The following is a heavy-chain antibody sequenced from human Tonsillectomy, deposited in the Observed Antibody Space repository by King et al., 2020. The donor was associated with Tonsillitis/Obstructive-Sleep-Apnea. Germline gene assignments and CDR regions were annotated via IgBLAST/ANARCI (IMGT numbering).Heavy chain of an antibody. Sequence: VQLQQCGAGLLKPSETLSLTCAVYGGSFSGYYWSWIRQPPGKGLEWIGEIDHSGRTDYNPSLKSRVTTSVDASKNQFSLQLSTVTAADTAVYYCATKGSSRGPFDYWGQGTLVTVSS. V-gene: IGHV4-34*01. CDR3: ATKGSSRGPFDY. CDR1: GGSFSGYY. D-gene: IGHD6-13*01. J-gene: IGHJ4*02. CDR2: IDHSGRT.